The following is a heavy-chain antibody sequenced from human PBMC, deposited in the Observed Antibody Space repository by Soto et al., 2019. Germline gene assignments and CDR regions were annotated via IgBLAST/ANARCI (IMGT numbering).Heavy chain of an antibody. V-gene: IGHV4-34*01. CDR3: ARDVRLYSYDGSNYWANDF. J-gene: IGHJ4*02. D-gene: IGHD3-22*01. CDR1: GGSFSGYY. Sequence: PSETLSLTCAVYGGSFSGYYWSWIRQPPGKGLEWIGEINHSGSTNYNPSLKSRVTISVDTSKNQFSLKLSSVTAADTAVYYCARDVRLYSYDGSNYWANDFWGRGTLVTVSS. CDR2: INHSGST.